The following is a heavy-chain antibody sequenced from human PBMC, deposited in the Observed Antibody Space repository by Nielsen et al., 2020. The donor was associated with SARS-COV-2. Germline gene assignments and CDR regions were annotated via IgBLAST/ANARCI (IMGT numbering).Heavy chain of an antibody. Sequence: WIRQPPGKGLEWVAVISYDGSNKYYADSVKGRFTISRDNSKNTLYLQMNSLRAEDTAVYYCAKLPYCSSTSCYLNAFDIWGQGTVVTVSS. D-gene: IGHD2-2*01. V-gene: IGHV3-30*18. CDR3: AKLPYCSSTSCYLNAFDI. J-gene: IGHJ3*02. CDR2: ISYDGSNK.